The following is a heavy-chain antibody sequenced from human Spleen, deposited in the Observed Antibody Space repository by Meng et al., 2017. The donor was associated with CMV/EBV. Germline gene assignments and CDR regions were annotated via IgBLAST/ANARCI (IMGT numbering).Heavy chain of an antibody. CDR1: DRASSNSAA. CDR2: TYYRSKWYN. Sequence: DRASSNSAAWNWIRQSPSRGLEWLGRTYYRSKWYNDYAVSVKSRITINPDTSKNQFSLQLNSVTPEDTAVYYCARDYSSSWYNWFDPWGQGTLVTVSS. CDR3: ARDYSSSWYNWFDP. V-gene: IGHV6-1*01. J-gene: IGHJ5*02. D-gene: IGHD6-13*01.